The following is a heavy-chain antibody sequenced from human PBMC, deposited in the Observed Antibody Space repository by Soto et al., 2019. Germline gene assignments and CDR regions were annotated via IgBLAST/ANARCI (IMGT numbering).Heavy chain of an antibody. CDR2: IYYSGST. V-gene: IGHV4-59*02. J-gene: IGHJ6*02. D-gene: IGHD6-25*01. CDR3: ERDRLPGYYGMDV. CDR1: GGSVSSYY. Sequence: AETLVLTCPVSGGSVSSYYWSWVCQPPGKGLEWIGYIYYSGSTNYNPSLKSRVTISVDTSKNQFSLKLSSVTAADTAVYYCERDRLPGYYGMDVWGQGTTVTVSS.